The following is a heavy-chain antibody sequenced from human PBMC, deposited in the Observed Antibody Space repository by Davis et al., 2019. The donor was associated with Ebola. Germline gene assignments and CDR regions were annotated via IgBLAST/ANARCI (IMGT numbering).Heavy chain of an antibody. D-gene: IGHD3-22*01. CDR3: ARDYYDSSGYLWYFDL. CDR1: GDSINSSYW. V-gene: IGHV4-4*02. J-gene: IGHJ2*01. Sequence: MPSETLSLTCAVSGDSINSSYWWSWVRQSPGKGLEWIGEIYHGGSTNYNPSLKSRVTISIDKSKNQFSLKLRSVTAADTALYYCARDYYDSSGYLWYFDLWGRGTLVTVSS. CDR2: IYHGGST.